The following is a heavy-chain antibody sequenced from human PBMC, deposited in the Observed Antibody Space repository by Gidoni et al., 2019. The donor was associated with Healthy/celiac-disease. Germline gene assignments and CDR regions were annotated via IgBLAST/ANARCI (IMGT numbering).Heavy chain of an antibody. CDR1: GGNFSSYA. Sequence: QVQLVQSGAEVKKPGSSVTVSCKASGGNFSSYALSWVRQAPGQGREWMGGIIPIFGTANYAQKFQGRVTITADKSTSTAYMELSSLRSEDTAVYYCARKASYDSSGYFLDAFDIWGQGTMVTVSS. J-gene: IGHJ3*02. V-gene: IGHV1-69*06. D-gene: IGHD3-22*01. CDR3: ARKASYDSSGYFLDAFDI. CDR2: IIPIFGTA.